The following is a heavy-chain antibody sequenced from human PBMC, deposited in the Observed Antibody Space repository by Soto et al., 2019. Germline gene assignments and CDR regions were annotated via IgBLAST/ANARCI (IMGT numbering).Heavy chain of an antibody. V-gene: IGHV5-10-1*01. D-gene: IGHD3-10*01. Sequence: GGSLKISCKGSGYSFTSYWISWVRQMPGKGLEWMGRIDPSDSYTNYSPSFQGHVTISADKSISTAYLQWSSLKASDTAMYYCARHEITMVRGVILYYYGMDVWGQGTTVTVSS. CDR1: GYSFTSYW. J-gene: IGHJ6*02. CDR3: ARHEITMVRGVILYYYGMDV. CDR2: IDPSDSYT.